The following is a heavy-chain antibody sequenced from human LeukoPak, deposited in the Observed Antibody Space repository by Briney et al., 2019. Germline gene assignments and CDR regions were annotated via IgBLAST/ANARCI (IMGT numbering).Heavy chain of an antibody. CDR1: GGSISSSSYY. CDR3: ARRAADV. Sequence: SETLSLTCTVSGGSISSSSYYWGWIRQPPGKGLEWIGSIYYSGSTYYNPSLKSRVTISVDTSKNQFSLRLSSVTAADTAVYYCARRAADVWGKGTTVTISS. CDR2: IYYSGST. J-gene: IGHJ6*04. D-gene: IGHD6-25*01. V-gene: IGHV4-39*01.